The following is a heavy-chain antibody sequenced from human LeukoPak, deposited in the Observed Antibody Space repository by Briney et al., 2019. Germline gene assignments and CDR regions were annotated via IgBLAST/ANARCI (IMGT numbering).Heavy chain of an antibody. D-gene: IGHD3-10*01. V-gene: IGHV4-34*01. CDR3: TSQVFGWFDP. J-gene: IGHJ5*02. CDR2: INHSGST. CDR1: GGSFSGYY. Sequence: SETLPHTRAVYGGSFSGYYCTWLRQPPGKGLEWIGEINHSGSTNYNPSLKSRVAVSADTSKNQFSLKLSSVTAADTAVYYCTSQVFGWFDPWGQGTLVTVSS.